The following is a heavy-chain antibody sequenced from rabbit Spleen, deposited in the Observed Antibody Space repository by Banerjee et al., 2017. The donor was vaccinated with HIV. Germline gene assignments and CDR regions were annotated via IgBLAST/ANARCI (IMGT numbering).Heavy chain of an antibody. D-gene: IGHD8-1*01. Sequence: QEQLEESGGGLVKPEGSLTLTCKASGVSLNDKDVMCWVRQAPGKGLEWIACINIVTGKSVYASWATGRFTISKSSSTTVTLQMTSLTAADTAIYFCARDSGSSFSSYGMDLWGQGTLVTVS. J-gene: IGHJ6*01. CDR3: ARDSGSSFSSYGMDL. CDR1: GVSLNDKDV. CDR2: INIVTGKS. V-gene: IGHV1S45*01.